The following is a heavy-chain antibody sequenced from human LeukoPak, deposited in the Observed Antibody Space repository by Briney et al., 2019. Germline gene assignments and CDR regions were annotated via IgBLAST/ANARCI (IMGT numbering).Heavy chain of an antibody. CDR2: INPNSGGT. V-gene: IGHV1-2*02. J-gene: IGHJ4*02. CDR1: GYTFTGYY. CDR3: ARDPAEPYYYDSSPDY. Sequence: ASVKVSCKASGYTFTGYYMHWVRQAPGQGLEWMGWINPNSGGTNYAQKFQGRVTMTRDTSISTAYMELSRLRSDDTAVYYCARDPAEPYYYDSSPDYWGQGTLHTVSS. D-gene: IGHD3-22*01.